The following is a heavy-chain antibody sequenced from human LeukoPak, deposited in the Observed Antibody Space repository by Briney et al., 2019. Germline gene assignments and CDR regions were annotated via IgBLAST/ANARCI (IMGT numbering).Heavy chain of an antibody. J-gene: IGHJ3*02. V-gene: IGHV4-39*01. Sequence: SETLSLTCTVPGGSISSSRYYWGWIRQPPGKGLEWIATIYYNGDTYYIPSLKSRLTISVDTSKNQFSLKLSSVTAADTAVYYCATPREMATIYDAFDIWGQGTMVTVSS. CDR2: IYYNGDT. CDR3: ATPREMATIYDAFDI. D-gene: IGHD5-24*01. CDR1: GGSISSSRYY.